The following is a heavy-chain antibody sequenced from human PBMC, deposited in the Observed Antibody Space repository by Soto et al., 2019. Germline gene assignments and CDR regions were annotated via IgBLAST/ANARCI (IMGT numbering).Heavy chain of an antibody. CDR2: IYTSGST. D-gene: IGHD2-2*02. CDR3: ARDVWYCSSTSCYTRYYYYYGMDV. CDR1: GGSISSYY. Sequence: QVQLQESGPGLVKPSETLSLTCTVSGGSISSYYWSWIRQPAGKGLEWIGRIYTSGSTNYNPSLKSRVTMSVDTSKNQFSLTLSSVTAADTAVYYCARDVWYCSSTSCYTRYYYYYGMDVWGQGTTVTVSS. J-gene: IGHJ6*02. V-gene: IGHV4-4*07.